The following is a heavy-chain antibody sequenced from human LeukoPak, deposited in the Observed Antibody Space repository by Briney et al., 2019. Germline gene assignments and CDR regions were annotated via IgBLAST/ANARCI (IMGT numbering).Heavy chain of an antibody. V-gene: IGHV3-21*01. Sequence: GGSLRLSCAASGFTFSSYAMNWVRQAPGKGLEWVSSISSSGSYIYYADSVKGRFTISRDNAKNSLYLQMNSLRAEDTAVYYCARRRNSDYWGQGTLVTVSS. CDR2: ISSSGSYI. J-gene: IGHJ4*02. D-gene: IGHD5-18*01. CDR3: ARRRNSDY. CDR1: GFTFSSYA.